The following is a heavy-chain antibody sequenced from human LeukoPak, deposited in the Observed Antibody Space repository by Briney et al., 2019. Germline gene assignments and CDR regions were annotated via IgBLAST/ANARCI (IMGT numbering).Heavy chain of an antibody. CDR2: IIPIFGTA. CDR3: ARGKPWEAMVFDY. CDR1: GGTFSSYA. J-gene: IGHJ4*02. D-gene: IGHD5-18*01. Sequence: GSSVKVSCKASGGTFSSYAISWVRQAPGQGLEWMGGIIPIFGTANYAQKFQGRVTITADESTSTAYMELSSLRSDDTAVYYCARGKPWEAMVFDYWGQGTLVTVSS. V-gene: IGHV1-69*01.